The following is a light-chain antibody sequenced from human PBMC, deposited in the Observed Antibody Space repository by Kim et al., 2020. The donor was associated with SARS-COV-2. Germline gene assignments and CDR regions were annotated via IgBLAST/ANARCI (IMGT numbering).Light chain of an antibody. CDR2: EHN. J-gene: IGLJ2*01. CDR1: SGRIASNY. CDR3: QSFDDNNPVI. V-gene: IGLV6-57*03. Sequence: KTVTTSCSRSSGRIASNYVQWYQQRPGSAPTTVIYEHNQRPSGVPDRFSGSIDSSSNSASLTISGLKPEDEADYYCQSFDDNNPVIFGGGTKLTVL.